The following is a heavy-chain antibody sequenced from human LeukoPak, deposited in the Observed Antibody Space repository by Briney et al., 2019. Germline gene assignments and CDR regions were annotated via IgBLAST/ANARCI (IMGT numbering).Heavy chain of an antibody. Sequence: SQTLSLTCAISGDSVSSNSAAWNWIRQSPSRGLEWLGSTYYRSKWYNDYAVSVKSRITINPDTSKNQFSLQLNSVTPEDTAVYYCARDVVATIGGYYYYYGMDVWGQGTTVTVSS. CDR3: ARDVVATIGGYYYYYGMDV. CDR1: GDSVSSNSAA. J-gene: IGHJ6*02. V-gene: IGHV6-1*01. CDR2: TYYRSKWYN. D-gene: IGHD5-12*01.